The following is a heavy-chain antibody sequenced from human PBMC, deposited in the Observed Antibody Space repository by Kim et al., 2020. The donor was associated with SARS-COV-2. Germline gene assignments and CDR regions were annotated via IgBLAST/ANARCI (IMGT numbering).Heavy chain of an antibody. D-gene: IGHD3-16*02. CDR1: GYTFTSYA. V-gene: IGHV1-3*01. J-gene: IGHJ4*02. CDR3: ARGVVRPRAAEALLDY. CDR2: INAGNGNT. Sequence: ASVKVSCKASGYTFTSYAMHWVRQAPGQRLEGMGWINAGNGNTKYSQKFQGRVTITRNTSASTAYMELSSLRSEETAVYYFARGVVRPRAAEALLDYWGQGTLVSDSS.